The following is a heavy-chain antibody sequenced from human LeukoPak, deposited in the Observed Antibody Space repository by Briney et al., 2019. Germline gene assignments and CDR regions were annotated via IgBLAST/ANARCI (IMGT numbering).Heavy chain of an antibody. CDR1: GFTFSSYS. V-gene: IGHV3-21*01. CDR3: AREAYYYDSSGYVHDAFDI. D-gene: IGHD3-22*01. J-gene: IGHJ3*02. CDR2: ISSRSSYI. Sequence: PGGSLRLSRAASGFTFSSYSMNWVRQAPGKGLEWVSSISSRSSYIYHADSVKGRFTISRDNAKNSLYLQMNSLRAEDTAVYYCAREAYYYDSSGYVHDAFDIWGQGTVVTVSS.